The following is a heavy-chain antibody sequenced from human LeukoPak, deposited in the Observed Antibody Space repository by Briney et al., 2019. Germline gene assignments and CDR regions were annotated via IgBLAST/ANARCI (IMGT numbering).Heavy chain of an antibody. CDR3: AKKWPTLGGTTVAFES. CDR1: GFTFRDYA. Sequence: GGSLRLSCVASGFTFRDYAMSWVRQAPGKGLEWVSTMSGDTLSTWYADSVKGRFTITRDNSKNAVYLQMNSLTSDDTALYYCAKKWPTLGGTTVAFESWGQGTLVTVSS. J-gene: IGHJ4*02. D-gene: IGHD1-1*01. CDR2: MSGDTLST. V-gene: IGHV3-23*01.